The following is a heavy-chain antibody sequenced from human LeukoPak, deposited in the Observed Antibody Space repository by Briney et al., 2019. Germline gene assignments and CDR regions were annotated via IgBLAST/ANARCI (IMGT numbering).Heavy chain of an antibody. CDR2: ISYDGSNK. J-gene: IGHJ4*02. D-gene: IGHD3-3*01. CDR3: ASGAFGVVIGPIDY. Sequence: GRSLRLSCAASGFTFSSYGMHWVRQAPGKGLECVAVISYDGSNKYFADSVKGRFTISRDNSKNTLYLQMNSLRAEGTAVYYCASGAFGVVIGPIDYWGQGTLVTVSS. CDR1: GFTFSSYG. V-gene: IGHV3-30*03.